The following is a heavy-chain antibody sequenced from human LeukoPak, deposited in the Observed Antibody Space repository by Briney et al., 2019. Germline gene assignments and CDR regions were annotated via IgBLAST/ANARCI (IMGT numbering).Heavy chain of an antibody. Sequence: EASVKVSCTASGASFSSYTISWVRQAPGQGLEWLGRIIPIFGTTTYAQKFQGRVTIITDASTSTVYMELSSLRSEDTAVYYCAREGMITFGGVIDSWGQGTLVTVSS. V-gene: IGHV1-69*05. CDR3: AREGMITFGGVIDS. J-gene: IGHJ4*02. CDR2: IIPIFGTT. D-gene: IGHD3-16*02. CDR1: GASFSSYT.